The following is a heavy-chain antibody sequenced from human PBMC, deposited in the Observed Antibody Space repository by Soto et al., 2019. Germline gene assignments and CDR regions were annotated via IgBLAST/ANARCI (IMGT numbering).Heavy chain of an antibody. J-gene: IGHJ3*02. CDR3: ASSFSLTYYYDSSGSQNAFDI. CDR2: INHSGST. CDR1: GGSFSGYY. Sequence: SETLSLTCAVYGGSFSGYYWSWIRQPPGKGLEWIGEINHSGSTNYNPSLKSRVTISVDTSKNQFSLKLSSVTAADTAVYYCASSFSLTYYYDSSGSQNAFDIWGQGTMVTVSS. V-gene: IGHV4-34*01. D-gene: IGHD3-22*01.